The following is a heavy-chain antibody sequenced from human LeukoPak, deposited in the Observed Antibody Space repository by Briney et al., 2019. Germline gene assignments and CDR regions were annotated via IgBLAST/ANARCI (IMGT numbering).Heavy chain of an antibody. J-gene: IGHJ4*02. CDR3: AREDSYCSSTSCYGGGFDY. CDR1: GFTVSSNY. Sequence: GGSLRLSCAASGFTVSSNYMSWVRQAPGKGLEWVAVIWYDGSNKYYADSVKGRFTISRDNSKNTLYLQMNSLRAEDTAVYYCAREDSYCSSTSCYGGGFDYWGQGTLVTVSS. D-gene: IGHD2-2*01. V-gene: IGHV3-33*08. CDR2: IWYDGSNK.